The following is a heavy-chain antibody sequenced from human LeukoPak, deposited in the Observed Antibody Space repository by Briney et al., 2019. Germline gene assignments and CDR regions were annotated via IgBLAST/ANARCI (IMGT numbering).Heavy chain of an antibody. CDR1: GYSISSGYY. D-gene: IGHD6-13*01. V-gene: IGHV4-38-2*02. CDR3: ARQGIAAAGTLGDY. Sequence: SETLSLTCTVSGYSISSGYYWGWIRQPPGKGPEWIGYIYYSGSTYYNPSLKSRVTISVDTSKNQFSLKLSSVTAADTAVYYCARQGIAAAGTLGDYWGQGTLVTVSS. J-gene: IGHJ4*02. CDR2: IYYSGST.